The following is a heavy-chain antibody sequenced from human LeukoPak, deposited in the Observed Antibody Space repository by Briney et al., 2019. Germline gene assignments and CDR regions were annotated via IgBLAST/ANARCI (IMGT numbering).Heavy chain of an antibody. CDR2: IIPIFGTA. Sequence: WASVKVSCKASGGTFSSYAISWVRQAPGQGLEWMGGIIPIFGTANYAQKFQGRVTITADESTSTAYMELSSLRSEDTAVYYCASPYSSSSGEYFDPWGQGTLVTVSS. CDR1: GGTFSSYA. V-gene: IGHV1-69*01. CDR3: ASPYSSSSGEYFDP. D-gene: IGHD6-6*01. J-gene: IGHJ5*02.